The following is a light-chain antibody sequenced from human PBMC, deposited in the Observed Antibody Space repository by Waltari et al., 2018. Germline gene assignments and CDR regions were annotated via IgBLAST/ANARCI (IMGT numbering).Light chain of an antibody. CDR2: GAS. V-gene: IGKV3-15*01. CDR3: QQYNNWPPL. Sequence: IVMTQSPATLSVSPGEGATLSCRVVQSVSSNLAWYQQKPGQAPRLLIYGASTRATGLPVRFRGSGSGTEFTLTISSLQSEDFAVYYCQQYNNWPPLFGQGTKVEIK. J-gene: IGKJ1*01. CDR1: QSVSSN.